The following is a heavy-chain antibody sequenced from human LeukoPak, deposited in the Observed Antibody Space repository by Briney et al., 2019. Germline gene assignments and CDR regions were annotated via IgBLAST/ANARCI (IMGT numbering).Heavy chain of an antibody. CDR2: IYPGDSDT. J-gene: IGHJ6*02. Sequence: GESLKISCKGSGYSFTSYWIGWVRQMPGKGLEWMGIIYPGDSDTRYSPSFRGQVTISADKSISTAYLQWSSLKASDTAMYYCARTPGYYDFWSGYRHYYYYGMDVWGQGTTVTVSS. D-gene: IGHD3-3*01. V-gene: IGHV5-51*01. CDR3: ARTPGYYDFWSGYRHYYYYGMDV. CDR1: GYSFTSYW.